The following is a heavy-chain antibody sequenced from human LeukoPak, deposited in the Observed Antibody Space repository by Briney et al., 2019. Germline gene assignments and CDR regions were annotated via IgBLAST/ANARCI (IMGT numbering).Heavy chain of an antibody. J-gene: IGHJ4*02. Sequence: PGGSLRLSCAASGFTFSSYAMSWVRQAPGKGVEWGSAIGGSGGSTYYADSVKGRFTISRDNSKNTLYLQMNSLRAEDTAVYYCAKAGVAAAGTWHYWGQGTLVTVSS. CDR1: GFTFSSYA. CDR3: AKAGVAAAGTWHY. V-gene: IGHV3-23*01. CDR2: IGGSGGST. D-gene: IGHD6-13*01.